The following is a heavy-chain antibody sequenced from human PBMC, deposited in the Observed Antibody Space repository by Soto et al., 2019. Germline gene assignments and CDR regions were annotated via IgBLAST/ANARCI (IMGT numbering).Heavy chain of an antibody. CDR2: ISAYNGNT. CDR1: GYTF. Sequence: ASVKVSCKASGYTFIIWVRQAPGQGLEWMGWISAYNGNTNYAQKLQGRVTMTTDTSTSTAYMELRSLRSDDTAVYYCARASGSSYWFDPWG. J-gene: IGHJ5*02. D-gene: IGHD1-26*01. V-gene: IGHV1-18*01. CDR3: ARASGSSYWFDP.